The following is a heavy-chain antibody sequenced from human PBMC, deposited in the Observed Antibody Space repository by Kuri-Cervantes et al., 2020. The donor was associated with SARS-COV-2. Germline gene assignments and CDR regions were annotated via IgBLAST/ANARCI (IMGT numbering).Heavy chain of an antibody. V-gene: IGHV4-34*01. CDR1: GGSFSGYY. CDR3: ARGSGYSGYGYYYYGMDV. Sequence: SETLSLTCAVYGGSFSGYYWSWIRQPPGKGLEWIGEINHSGSTNYSPSLKSRVTISVDTSKNQFSLKLSSVTAADTAVYYCARGSGYSGYGYYYYGMDVWGQGTTVTVSS. J-gene: IGHJ6*02. D-gene: IGHD5-12*01. CDR2: INHSGST.